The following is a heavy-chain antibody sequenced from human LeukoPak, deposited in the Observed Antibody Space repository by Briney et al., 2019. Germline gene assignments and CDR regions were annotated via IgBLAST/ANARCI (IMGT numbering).Heavy chain of an antibody. V-gene: IGHV3-33*08. Sequence: PGGSLRLSCAASGFTFSSYAMSWVRQAPGKGLEWVAVIWYDGSNKYYADSVKGRFTISRDNPKNTLYLQMNSLRAEDTAVYYCARGYYYDSSFDYWGQGTLVTVSS. D-gene: IGHD3-22*01. J-gene: IGHJ4*02. CDR3: ARGYYYDSSFDY. CDR1: GFTFSSYA. CDR2: IWYDGSNK.